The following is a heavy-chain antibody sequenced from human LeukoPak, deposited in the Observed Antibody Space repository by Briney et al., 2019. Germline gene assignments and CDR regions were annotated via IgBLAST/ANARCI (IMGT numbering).Heavy chain of an antibody. CDR1: GFTFSSYA. Sequence: GSLRLSRAASGFTFSSYAMSWVRQAPGKGLEWVSAISGSGGSTYYADSVKGRFTISRDNSKNTLYLQMNNLRAEDTAVYYCAKGLNYGDYVFPDAFDIWGQGTMVTVSS. CDR2: ISGSGGST. J-gene: IGHJ3*02. V-gene: IGHV3-23*01. CDR3: AKGLNYGDYVFPDAFDI. D-gene: IGHD4-17*01.